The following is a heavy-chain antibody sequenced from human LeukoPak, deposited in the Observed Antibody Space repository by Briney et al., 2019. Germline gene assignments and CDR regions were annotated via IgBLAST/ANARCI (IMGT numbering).Heavy chain of an antibody. CDR1: EYTFTGYY. D-gene: IGHD6-13*01. J-gene: IGHJ4*02. CDR2: INPNSGGT. CDR3: ARGSQQLVTYYFDY. V-gene: IGHV1-2*02. Sequence: ASVKVSCKASEYTFTGYYMHWVRQAPGQGLEWMGWINPNSGGTNYAQKFQGRVTMTRDTSISTAYMELSRLRSDDTAVYYCARGSQQLVTYYFDYWGQGTLVTVSS.